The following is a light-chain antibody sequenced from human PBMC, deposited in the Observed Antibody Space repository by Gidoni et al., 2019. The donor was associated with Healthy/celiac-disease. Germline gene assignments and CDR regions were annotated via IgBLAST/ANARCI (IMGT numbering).Light chain of an antibody. CDR2: GAS. CDR1: QSVSSN. CDR3: LQYNNWPPIT. J-gene: IGKJ4*01. Sequence: EIVMTQSPATLSVSPGERATLSCRASQSVSSNLAWYQQKPGQAPRLLIYGASTRATGIPASFSGSGSGTEFTLTISSLQSEDFAVYYCLQYNNWPPITFGGGTKVEIK. V-gene: IGKV3-15*01.